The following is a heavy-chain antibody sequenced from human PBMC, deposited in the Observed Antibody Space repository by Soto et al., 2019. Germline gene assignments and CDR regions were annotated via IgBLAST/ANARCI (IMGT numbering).Heavy chain of an antibody. CDR3: AKDSGNYGSGSFSH. CDR1: GFTFSTYA. D-gene: IGHD3-10*01. J-gene: IGHJ4*02. V-gene: IGHV3-23*01. Sequence: EVQLLESGGGLVQPGGSLRLSCAASGFTFSTYAMSWVRQAPGKGLEWVSALSGTADSADYADSVKGRFTISRDDSKTTLYLQMSSLRDEDTAVYYCAKDSGNYGSGSFSHWGQGTLVTVSS. CDR2: LSGTADSA.